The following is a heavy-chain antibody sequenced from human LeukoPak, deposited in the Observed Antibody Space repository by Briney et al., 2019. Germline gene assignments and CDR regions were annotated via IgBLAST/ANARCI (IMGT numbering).Heavy chain of an antibody. Sequence: ASVKVSCKASGYTFTSYGISWVRQAPGQGLEWMGWISAYNGNTNYAQKLQGRVTMTTDTSTSTAYMELRSLRSDDTAVYYCARDLYDYGSGSYYDDDYFDYWGQGTLVTVSS. J-gene: IGHJ4*02. CDR1: GYTFTSYG. V-gene: IGHV1-18*01. CDR3: ARDLYDYGSGSYYDDDYFDY. CDR2: ISAYNGNT. D-gene: IGHD3-10*01.